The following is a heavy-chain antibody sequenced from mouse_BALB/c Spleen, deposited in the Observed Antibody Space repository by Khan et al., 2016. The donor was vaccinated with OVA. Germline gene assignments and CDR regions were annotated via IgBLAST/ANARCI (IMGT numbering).Heavy chain of an antibody. CDR2: INPSNGYT. D-gene: IGHD2-14*01. CDR3: VRDGAYHRNDDWFAY. J-gene: IGHJ3*01. V-gene: IGHV1-4*01. Sequence: QVQLQQSGAELARPGASVKMSCKASGYTFTSYTIHWIKKRPGQGLEWIGYINPSNGYTNYNQKFKDKATLTTDKSYTTAYLQLSSLTSDDSAVYNCVRDGAYHRNDDWFAYWGQGTLVTVSA. CDR1: GYTFTSYT.